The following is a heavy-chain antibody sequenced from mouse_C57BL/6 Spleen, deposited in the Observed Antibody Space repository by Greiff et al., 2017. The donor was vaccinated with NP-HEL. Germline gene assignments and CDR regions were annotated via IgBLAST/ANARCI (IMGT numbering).Heavy chain of an antibody. CDR2: ISGGGGNT. J-gene: IGHJ2*01. Sequence: EVQWVESGGGLVKPGGSLKLSCAASGFTFSSYTMSWVRQTPEKRLEWVATISGGGGNTYYPDSVKGRFTISRDNAKNTLYLQMSSLRSEDTALYYCARQTIVNYFDYWGQGTTLTVSS. D-gene: IGHD2-5*01. V-gene: IGHV5-9*01. CDR1: GFTFSSYT. CDR3: ARQTIVNYFDY.